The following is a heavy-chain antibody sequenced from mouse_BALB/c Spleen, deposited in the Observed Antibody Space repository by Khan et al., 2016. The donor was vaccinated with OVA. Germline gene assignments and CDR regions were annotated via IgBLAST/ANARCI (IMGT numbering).Heavy chain of an antibody. CDR2: ISGDSNTI. CDR1: GFTFSSYG. CDR3: ATSYFYGYDLDY. D-gene: IGHD1-1*01. V-gene: IGHV5-17*02. J-gene: IGHJ2*01. Sequence: EVELVESGGGLVQPGGSRKLSCAASGFTFSSYGMHWVRQAPEKGLEWVAYISGDSNTIYYADTVKGRFTISRDNPKNTLFLQMTSLMSEDTARYYGATSYFYGYDLDYWGQGTTLTVSS.